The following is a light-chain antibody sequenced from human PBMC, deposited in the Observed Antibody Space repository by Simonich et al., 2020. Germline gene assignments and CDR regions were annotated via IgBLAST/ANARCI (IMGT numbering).Light chain of an antibody. V-gene: IGKV3D-20*01. CDR2: DAS. CDR1: QSVSSSY. Sequence: EIVLTQSPGTLSLSPGERATLSCRARQSVSSSYLAWYQQKPGLAPRLLIHDASSRATCIPDRFSGSGSGTDFTLTISRLEPEDFAVYYCQQYGSSHHTFGQGTKLEIK. CDR3: QQYGSSHHT. J-gene: IGKJ2*01.